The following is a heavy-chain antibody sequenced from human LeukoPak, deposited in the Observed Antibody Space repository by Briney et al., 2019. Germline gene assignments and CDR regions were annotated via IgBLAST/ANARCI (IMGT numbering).Heavy chain of an antibody. J-gene: IGHJ4*02. CDR1: GLTVSSNY. D-gene: IGHD3-10*01. CDR3: AKTVADENSGSEDGYYFDY. Sequence: GGSLRLSCAASGLTVSSNYMSWVRQAPGKGLEWVSVIYSGGGTYYADSVKGRFTISRDNSKNTLFLQMNSLRAEDTAVYYCAKTVADENSGSEDGYYFDYWGQGTLVTVSS. CDR2: IYSGGGT. V-gene: IGHV3-66*01.